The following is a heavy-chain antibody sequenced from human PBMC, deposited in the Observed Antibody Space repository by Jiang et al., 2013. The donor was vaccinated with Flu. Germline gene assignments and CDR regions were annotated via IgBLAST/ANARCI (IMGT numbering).Heavy chain of an antibody. CDR2: IIPIFGTT. D-gene: IGHD5-18*01. CDR3: ARAIGGYSYGPFEY. J-gene: IGHJ4*02. CDR1: GGTLSSYA. Sequence: SGAEVKKPGSSVRVSCKASGGTLSSYATNWVRQAPGQGLEWMGGIIPIFGTTEYAQKFQGRVTITADELTGTVYMELTSLKSEDTAVYYCARAIGGYSYGPFEYWGQGTLV. V-gene: IGHV1-69*01.